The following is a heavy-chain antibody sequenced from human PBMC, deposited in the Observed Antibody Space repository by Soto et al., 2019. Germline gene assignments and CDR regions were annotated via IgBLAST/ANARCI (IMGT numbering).Heavy chain of an antibody. CDR3: ARVGLYCSGGSCYPTIRYYYYMDV. CDR1: GGSFNGYY. V-gene: IGHV4-34*01. J-gene: IGHJ6*03. D-gene: IGHD2-15*01. CDR2: INHSGST. Sequence: PSETMSLTRSAYGGSFNGYYWSWIRQPTGKGLEWIGEINHSGSTNYNPSLKSRVTISVDTSKNQFSLKLSSVTAADTAVYYCARVGLYCSGGSCYPTIRYYYYMDVWGKGTTVTVSS.